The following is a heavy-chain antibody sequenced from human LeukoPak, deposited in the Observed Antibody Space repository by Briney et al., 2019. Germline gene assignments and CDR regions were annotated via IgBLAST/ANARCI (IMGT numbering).Heavy chain of an antibody. V-gene: IGHV4-59*01. Sequence: SETLSLTCTVSGGSISTYYWNWIRQPPGKGLEWIGYIYYSGRTNYNPSLKSRVSISIDTSKNQFSLKLSSVTAADTAFYYCARSDLYGDYPPGNYWGQRTLVAVSS. CDR3: ARSDLYGDYPPGNY. CDR2: IYYSGRT. J-gene: IGHJ4*02. CDR1: GGSISTYY. D-gene: IGHD4-17*01.